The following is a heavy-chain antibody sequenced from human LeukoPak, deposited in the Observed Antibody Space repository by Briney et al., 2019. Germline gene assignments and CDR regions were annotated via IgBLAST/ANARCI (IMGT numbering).Heavy chain of an antibody. CDR3: ARGFSQYYYGSGSPDY. Sequence: GGSLRLSCAASGFTFSSYSMNCVRQAPGNGLEWVSYISSSSTIYDADSVKGRFTISRDNAKNSLYLQMNSLSDEDTAVYYCARGFSQYYYGSGSPDYWGQGTLVTVSS. D-gene: IGHD3-10*01. V-gene: IGHV3-48*02. CDR2: ISSSSTI. CDR1: GFTFSSYS. J-gene: IGHJ4*02.